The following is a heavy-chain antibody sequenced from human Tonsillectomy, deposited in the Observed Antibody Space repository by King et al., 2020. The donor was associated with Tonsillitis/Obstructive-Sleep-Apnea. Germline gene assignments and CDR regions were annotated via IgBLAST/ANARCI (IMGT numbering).Heavy chain of an antibody. Sequence: VQLVESGGGLVKPGGSLRLSCAASGFTFSTYSMNWVRQAPGKGLEWVSSIGASSNYIYYSDSVKGRFTISRDNAKNSLYLQMNSLRAEDTAVYYCVREDDFGIVPGSWGQGTLVTVSS. J-gene: IGHJ5*02. CDR2: IGASSNYI. CDR3: VREDDFGIVPGS. D-gene: IGHD2-2*01. CDR1: GFTFSTYS. V-gene: IGHV3-21*01.